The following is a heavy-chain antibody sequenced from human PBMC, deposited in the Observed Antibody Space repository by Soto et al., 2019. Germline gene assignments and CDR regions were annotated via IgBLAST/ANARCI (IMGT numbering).Heavy chain of an antibody. J-gene: IGHJ4*02. Sequence: PWWSLRLSCSASVFTCSSYEMNWFRQAPGKGLEWVSYISSSGTTKYYADSVKGRFTISRDSAKNSLYLQMNSLRAEDTAVYYCATRPPRRNIAAGYWGQGTLVTVSS. D-gene: IGHD6-6*01. V-gene: IGHV3-48*03. CDR2: ISSSGTTK. CDR3: ATRPPRRNIAAGY. CDR1: VFTCSSYE.